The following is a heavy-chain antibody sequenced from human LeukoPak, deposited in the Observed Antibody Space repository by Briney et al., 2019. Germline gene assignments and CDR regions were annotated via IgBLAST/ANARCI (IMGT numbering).Heavy chain of an antibody. CDR3: AKDPFDMTTVTQVLGY. V-gene: IGHV3-30*18. Sequence: GGSLRLSCAASGFTFSSYGMHWVRQAPGKGLEWVAVISYDGSNKYYADSVKGRFTISRDNSKNTLYLQMNSLRAEDTAVYYCAKDPFDMTTVTQVLGYWGQGTLVTVSS. D-gene: IGHD4-17*01. CDR1: GFTFSSYG. CDR2: ISYDGSNK. J-gene: IGHJ4*02.